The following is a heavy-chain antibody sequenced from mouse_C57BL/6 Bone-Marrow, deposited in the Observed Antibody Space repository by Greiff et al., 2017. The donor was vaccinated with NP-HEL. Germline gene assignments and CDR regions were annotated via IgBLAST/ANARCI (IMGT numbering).Heavy chain of an antibody. Sequence: QVQLQQPGAELVKPGASVKLSCKASGYTFTSYWMHWVKQRPGQGLEWIGMIHPNSGSTNYNEKFKSKATLTSDTSSSTAYMQLSSLTSEDSAIYFCAIYYYGSTPFAYWGQGTLVTVSA. D-gene: IGHD1-1*01. CDR3: AIYYYGSTPFAY. J-gene: IGHJ3*01. CDR2: IHPNSGST. CDR1: GYTFTSYW. V-gene: IGHV1-64*01.